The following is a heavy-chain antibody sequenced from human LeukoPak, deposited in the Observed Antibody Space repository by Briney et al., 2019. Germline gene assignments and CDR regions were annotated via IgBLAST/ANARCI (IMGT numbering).Heavy chain of an antibody. Sequence: VASVKVSCKASGYTFTSYYIHWVRQAPGQGLEWMGIINPSGGSTSYAQKFQGRVTMTRDTSTSTVYMELSSLRSEDTAVYYCARAASTVTHQGDYWGQGTLSPSPQ. V-gene: IGHV1-46*01. CDR2: INPSGGST. CDR1: GYTFTSYY. J-gene: IGHJ4*02. D-gene: IGHD4-23*01. CDR3: ARAASTVTHQGDY.